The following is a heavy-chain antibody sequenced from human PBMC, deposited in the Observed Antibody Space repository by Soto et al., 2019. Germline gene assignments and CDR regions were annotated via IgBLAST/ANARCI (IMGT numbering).Heavy chain of an antibody. CDR3: AIDRRFYVSGTYYIANYAIDV. D-gene: IGHD3-22*01. V-gene: IGHV1-2*02. Sequence: ASVKVSCKASGYTFTGYQMHWVRQAPGQGLEWMGWINRNSGGTNYAQKVQGRVTMTRDTSISTAYMEVRRLRSDDTDVYYCAIDRRFYVSGTYYIANYAIDVWGQGTMVTVSS. CDR1: GYTFTGYQ. CDR2: INRNSGGT. J-gene: IGHJ3*01.